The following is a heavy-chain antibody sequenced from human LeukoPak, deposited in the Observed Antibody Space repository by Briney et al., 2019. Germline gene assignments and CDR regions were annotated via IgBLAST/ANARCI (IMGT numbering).Heavy chain of an antibody. CDR1: GYTFTSYG. D-gene: IGHD3-22*01. V-gene: IGHV1-8*02. Sequence: ASVKVSCKASGYTFTSYGISWVRQAPGQGLEWMGWMNPNSGNTGYAQKFQGRVTMTRNTSISTAYMELSSLRSEDTAVYYCARTRSGYSKGWYFDLWGRGTLVTVSS. CDR2: MNPNSGNT. J-gene: IGHJ2*01. CDR3: ARTRSGYSKGWYFDL.